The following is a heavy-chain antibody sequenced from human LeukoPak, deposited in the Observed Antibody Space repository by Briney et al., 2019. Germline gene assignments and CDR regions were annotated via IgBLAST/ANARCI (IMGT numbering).Heavy chain of an antibody. CDR3: ARSPVYYYYYMDV. J-gene: IGHJ6*03. D-gene: IGHD4-11*01. Sequence: PSETLSLTCTVSGGSISSYYWSWIRQPPGKGLEWIGYIYYSGSTNYNPSPKSRVTISVDTSKNQFSLKLSSVTAADTAVYYCARSPVYYYYYMDVWGKGTTVTISS. CDR2: IYYSGST. CDR1: GGSISSYY. V-gene: IGHV4-59*01.